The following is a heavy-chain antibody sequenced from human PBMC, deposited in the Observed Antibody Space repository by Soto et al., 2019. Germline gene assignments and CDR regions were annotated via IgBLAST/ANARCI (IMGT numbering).Heavy chain of an antibody. D-gene: IGHD2-2*01. J-gene: IGHJ4*02. CDR3: ARKIGDCSSTSCQEYYFDY. V-gene: IGHV1-46*01. CDR1: GYTFTSHY. Sequence: ASVKVSCKTSGYTFTSHYIHWVRQAPGQGLEWMGIINPSDGIRSYAQKFQGRVTITRDTSTSTVYMELSSLRSEDTAVYYCARKIGDCSSTSCQEYYFDYWGQGTLVTVSS. CDR2: INPSDGIR.